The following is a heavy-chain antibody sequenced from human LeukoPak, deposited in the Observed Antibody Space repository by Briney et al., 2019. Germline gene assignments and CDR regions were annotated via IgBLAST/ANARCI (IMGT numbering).Heavy chain of an antibody. J-gene: IGHJ4*02. Sequence: GGSLRLSCAASGFTFSSFEMNWVRQAPGKGLEWVSYIGSGGSLKYYADSVKGRFTISRDNAKNSLYLQMNSLRAQDTAVYYCARDSKESSSDRGPSGTYYLPLDYWGQGTLVTVSS. CDR3: ARDSKESSSDRGPSGTYYLPLDY. V-gene: IGHV3-48*03. D-gene: IGHD3-10*01. CDR2: IGSGGSLK. CDR1: GFTFSSFE.